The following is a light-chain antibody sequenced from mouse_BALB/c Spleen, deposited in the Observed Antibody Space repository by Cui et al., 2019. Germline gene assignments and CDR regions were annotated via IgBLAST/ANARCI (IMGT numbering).Light chain of an antibody. CDR1: SSVSY. V-gene: IGKV4-59*01. J-gene: IGKJ1*01. CDR2: DTS. Sequence: QIVLTQSPAIMSASPGEKVTMTCSASSSVSYMHWYQQKSGTSPKRWIYDTSKLAYGVPARFSGSGSGTSYSLTISSMEAEDAATYYCQQWSSNPWTFGGGTKLEIK. CDR3: QQWSSNPWT.